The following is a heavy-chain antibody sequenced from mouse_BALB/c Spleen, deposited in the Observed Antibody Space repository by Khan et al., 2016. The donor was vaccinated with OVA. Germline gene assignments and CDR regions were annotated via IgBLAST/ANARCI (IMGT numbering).Heavy chain of an antibody. D-gene: IGHD2-3*01. V-gene: IGHV5-9-3*01. J-gene: IGHJ2*01. CDR2: VSSGGSYT. CDR1: GFTFNNYA. Sequence: EVELVESGGGLVKPGGSLKLSCAASGFTFNNYAMSWVRQTPEKRLEWVATVSSGGSYTYYPDNVKGRFTISRANAESTLYLQMSSLRSEDTAMYYCARQGGIYDGPFDYWGQGTTLTVAS. CDR3: ARQGGIYDGPFDY.